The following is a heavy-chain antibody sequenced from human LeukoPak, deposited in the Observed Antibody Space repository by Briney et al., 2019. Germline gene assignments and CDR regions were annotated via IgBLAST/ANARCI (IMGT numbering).Heavy chain of an antibody. CDR2: ISSSGSTI. CDR1: GFTFSTYS. V-gene: IGHV3-48*04. D-gene: IGHD2-15*01. CDR3: ARETVCSGGSCYYEFDY. Sequence: PGGSLRLSCAASGFTFSTYSMSWVRQAPGKGLEWVSYISSSGSTIYHADSVKGRFTISRDNAKNSLYLQMNSLRAEDTAVYYCARETVCSGGSCYYEFDYWGQGTLVTVSS. J-gene: IGHJ4*02.